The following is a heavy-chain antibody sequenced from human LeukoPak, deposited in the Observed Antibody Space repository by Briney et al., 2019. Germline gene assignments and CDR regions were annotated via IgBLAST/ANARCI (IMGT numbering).Heavy chain of an antibody. CDR3: ASHINFDISGYYPRWFDP. J-gene: IGHJ5*02. Sequence: GESLKISCRGSGYSFTDYWIAWVRQMPGKGLEWMGIIYPDDSDTRYSPSFQGQVTISADKSINTAYLQWSNLKASDTAMHYCASHINFDISGYYPRWFDPWGQGTLVTVSS. V-gene: IGHV5-51*01. CDR2: IYPDDSDT. D-gene: IGHD3-22*01. CDR1: GYSFTDYW.